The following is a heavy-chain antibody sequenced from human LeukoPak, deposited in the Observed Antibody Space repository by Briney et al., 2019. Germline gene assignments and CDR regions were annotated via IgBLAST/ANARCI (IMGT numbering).Heavy chain of an antibody. CDR1: GFTFSSYE. D-gene: IGHD3-9*01. J-gene: IGHJ3*02. V-gene: IGHV3-48*03. Sequence: GGSLRLSCAASGFTFSSYEMNWVRQAPGKGLEWVAYISRSGNTIYYADSVKGRFTISRDNAENSLFLRMNSLGAEDTAVYYWAREKDSTRYCFDIWGQGTKVTVSS. CDR3: AREKDSTRYCFDI. CDR2: ISRSGNTI.